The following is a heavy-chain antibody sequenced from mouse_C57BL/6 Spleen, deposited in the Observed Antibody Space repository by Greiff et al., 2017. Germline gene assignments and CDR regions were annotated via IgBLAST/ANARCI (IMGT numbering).Heavy chain of an antibody. CDR2: IHPNSGST. CDR3: ARDYSGSSYWYFDV. CDR1: GYTFTSSW. J-gene: IGHJ1*03. V-gene: IGHV1-64*01. D-gene: IGHD1-1*01. Sequence: VQLQQPGAELVKPGASVKLSCKASGYTFTSSWMHWVKQRPGQGLEWIGMIHPNSGSTNYNEKFKSKATLTVDKSSSTAYMQLSSLTSEDSAVYYCARDYSGSSYWYFDVWGTGTTVTVSS.